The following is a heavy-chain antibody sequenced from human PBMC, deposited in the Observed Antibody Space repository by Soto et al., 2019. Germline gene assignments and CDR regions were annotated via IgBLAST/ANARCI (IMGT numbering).Heavy chain of an antibody. J-gene: IGHJ4*02. CDR3: AKDSNPDIVLMVYAIHFDY. D-gene: IGHD2-8*01. Sequence: GGSLILSCAASGFTFSSYAMSWVRQAPGKGLEWVSAISGSGGSTYYADSVKGRFTISRDNSKNTLYLQMNSLRAEDTAVYYCAKDSNPDIVLMVYAIHFDYWGQGTLVTVSS. CDR1: GFTFSSYA. CDR2: ISGSGGST. V-gene: IGHV3-23*01.